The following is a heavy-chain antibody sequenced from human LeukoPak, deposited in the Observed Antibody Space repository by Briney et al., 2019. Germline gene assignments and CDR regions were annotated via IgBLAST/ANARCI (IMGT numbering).Heavy chain of an antibody. V-gene: IGHV3-48*04. J-gene: IGHJ4*02. CDR1: GFTFSSYS. D-gene: IGHD6-13*01. CDR3: ARDRTYSSSWYFDY. CDR2: ISSSSSTI. Sequence: PGGSLRLSCAASGFTFSSYSMNWVRQAPGKGLEWVSYISSSSSTIYYADSVKGRFTISRDNAKNSLYLQMNSLRAEDTAVYYCARDRTYSSSWYFDYWGQGTLVTVSS.